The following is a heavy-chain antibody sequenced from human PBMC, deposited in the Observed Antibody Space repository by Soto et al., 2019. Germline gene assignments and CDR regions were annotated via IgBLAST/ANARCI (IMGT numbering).Heavy chain of an antibody. V-gene: IGHV1-18*01. J-gene: IGHJ4*02. CDR3: ARGPTDYYDNSGNYFLDY. CDR2: ISTYNGNT. CDR1: GYTFTTYG. Sequence: QVQLVQSGAEVNKPGASVKVSCKASGYTFTTYGMSWVRQAPGQGLDWMGWISTYNGNTKYAERLQGRVTMTTDTTTSTAYMELRSLRYDDTAVYYCARGPTDYYDNSGNYFLDYWGQGTLVTVSS. D-gene: IGHD3-22*01.